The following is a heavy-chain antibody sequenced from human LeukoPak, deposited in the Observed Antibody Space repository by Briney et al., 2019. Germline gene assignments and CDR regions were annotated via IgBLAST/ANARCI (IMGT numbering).Heavy chain of an antibody. V-gene: IGHV5-10-1*01. Sequence: PGESLKISCRGSGYSFTTYWITWVRQMPGKGLEWMGRIDPSDSYTNYSPSFQGHVTISADKSISTAYLQWSSLKASDTAMYYCARVIHFGELSLYDYWGQGTLVTVSS. J-gene: IGHJ4*02. CDR1: GYSFTTYW. CDR3: ARVIHFGELSLYDY. CDR2: IDPSDSYT. D-gene: IGHD3-16*02.